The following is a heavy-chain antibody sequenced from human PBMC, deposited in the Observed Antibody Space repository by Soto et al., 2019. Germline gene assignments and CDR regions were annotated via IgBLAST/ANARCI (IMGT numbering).Heavy chain of an antibody. CDR1: GGSISSDGSS. Sequence: PSETLSLTCAVYGGSISSDGSSWSWIRQPPGKGLEWIGYIYHSGSTYYNPPLKSRVTISVDRSKNQFSLKLSSVTAADTAVYYCARAGGLGAVAVDYWGQGTLVTVSS. CDR2: IYHSGST. CDR3: ARAGGLGAVAVDY. D-gene: IGHD6-19*01. V-gene: IGHV4-30-2*01. J-gene: IGHJ4*02.